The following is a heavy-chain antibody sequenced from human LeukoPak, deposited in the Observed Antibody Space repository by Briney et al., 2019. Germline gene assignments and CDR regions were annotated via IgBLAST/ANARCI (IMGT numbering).Heavy chain of an antibody. J-gene: IGHJ4*02. CDR1: GFTFSSYA. CDR2: ISGSGGST. D-gene: IGHD3-10*01. CDR3: AKRGPGSPQSGKYYFDY. Sequence: PGGSLRLSCAASGFTFSSYAMSWVRQAPGKGLEWVSAISGSGGSTYYGDSVKGRFTISRDNSKKMVYLQMNSLTAEDTAVYYCAKRGPGSPQSGKYYFDYWGQGTLVTVSS. V-gene: IGHV3-23*01.